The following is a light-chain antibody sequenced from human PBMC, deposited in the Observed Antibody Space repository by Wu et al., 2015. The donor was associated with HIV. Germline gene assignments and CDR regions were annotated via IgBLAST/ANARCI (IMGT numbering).Light chain of an antibody. V-gene: IGKV3-15*01. CDR1: QSVNNN. Sequence: EIVMTLSPATLSVSPGERATLSCRASQSVNNNLAWYQHKPGQAPRLLIYDASSRPSDIPDRFSGSGSGTEFTLTISSLQSEDFAVYYCQQYENWPPYSFGQGPRLEIK. CDR2: DAS. CDR3: QQYENWPPYS. J-gene: IGKJ2*03.